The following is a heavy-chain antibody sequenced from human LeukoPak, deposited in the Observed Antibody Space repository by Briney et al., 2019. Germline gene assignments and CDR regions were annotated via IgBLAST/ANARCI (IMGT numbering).Heavy chain of an antibody. CDR1: GFTFSSYA. D-gene: IGHD2-2*01. CDR2: ISYDGSNK. Sequence: GGSLRLSCAASGFTFSSYAMHWVRQAPGKGLEWVAVISYDGSNKYYADSVKGRFTISRDNSKNTLYLQMNSLRAEDTAVYYCERDRLIVVPAAMARYYYYYGMDVWGQGTTVTVSS. V-gene: IGHV3-30-3*01. CDR3: ERDRLIVVPAAMARYYYYYGMDV. J-gene: IGHJ6*02.